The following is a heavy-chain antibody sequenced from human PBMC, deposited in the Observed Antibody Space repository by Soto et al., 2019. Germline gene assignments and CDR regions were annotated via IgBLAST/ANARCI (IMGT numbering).Heavy chain of an antibody. Sequence: HVQLVQPGGEVKKPGASVKVSCKASAYTFTNYGISWVRQAPGQGLERMGWISAYNGNINYAQKFRGRVTMTTDTATSAAGLGERSLRSDDTAVFNFAQSASGWKLREFVSWAEGALGTVST. CDR3: AQSASGWKLREFVS. J-gene: IGHJ4*02. V-gene: IGHV1-18*01. D-gene: IGHD6-25*01. CDR2: ISAYNGNI. CDR1: AYTFTNYG.